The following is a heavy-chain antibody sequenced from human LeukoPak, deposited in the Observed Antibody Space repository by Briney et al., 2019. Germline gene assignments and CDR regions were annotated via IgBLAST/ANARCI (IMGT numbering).Heavy chain of an antibody. J-gene: IGHJ5*02. Sequence: TGGSLRLSCAASGFPFSSYAMSWVRQAPGKGLEWIGYIYYTGSTNYNPSLKSRVTISVDTSKSQFSLKLCSVTAADTAVYYCAKTEGWFDPWGQGTLVTVSS. CDR3: AKTEGWFDP. CDR2: IYYTGST. V-gene: IGHV4-59*08. CDR1: GFPFSSYA.